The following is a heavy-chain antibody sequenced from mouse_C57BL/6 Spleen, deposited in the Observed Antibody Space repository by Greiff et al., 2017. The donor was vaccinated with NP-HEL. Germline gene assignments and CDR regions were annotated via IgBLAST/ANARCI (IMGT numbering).Heavy chain of an antibody. Sequence: EVQLQESGPELVKPGASVKMSCKASGYTFTDYNMHWVKQSHGKSLEWIGYINPNNGGTSYNQKFKGKATLTVNKSSSTAYMELRSLTSEDSAVYYCARSGTVVARYWYFDVWGTGTTVTVSS. CDR1: GYTFTDYN. CDR2: INPNNGGT. J-gene: IGHJ1*03. D-gene: IGHD1-1*01. CDR3: ARSGTVVARYWYFDV. V-gene: IGHV1-22*01.